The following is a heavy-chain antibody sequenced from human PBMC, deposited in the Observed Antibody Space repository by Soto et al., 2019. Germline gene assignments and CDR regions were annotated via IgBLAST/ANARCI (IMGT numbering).Heavy chain of an antibody. CDR2: VSKSDYT. V-gene: IGHV3-21*01. CDR3: AREDSIIIPAVSDF. D-gene: IGHD2-2*01. Sequence: GGSLRLSCAVSGFYFNNYGINWVRQAPGKGLEWVSSVSKSDYTYYSDSVKGRFTISRDNAKNSVSLQMNSLRAEDTAVYYCAREDSIIIPAVSDFWGQGTLVTVSS. J-gene: IGHJ4*02. CDR1: GFYFNNYG.